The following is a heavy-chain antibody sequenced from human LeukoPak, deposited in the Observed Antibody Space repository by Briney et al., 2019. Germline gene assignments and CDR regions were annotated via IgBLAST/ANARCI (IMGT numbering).Heavy chain of an antibody. CDR1: GGTFSSYA. Sequence: SVKVSCKASGGTFSSYAINWLRQAPGQGLEWMGRIIPVLGITNYAQKFQGRVTITAAKSTSTVYMELSSLRSEDTAVYHCARPDTDAYNDGAFDIWGQGTMVTVSS. V-gene: IGHV1-69*04. D-gene: IGHD5-24*01. J-gene: IGHJ3*02. CDR3: ARPDTDAYNDGAFDI. CDR2: IIPVLGIT.